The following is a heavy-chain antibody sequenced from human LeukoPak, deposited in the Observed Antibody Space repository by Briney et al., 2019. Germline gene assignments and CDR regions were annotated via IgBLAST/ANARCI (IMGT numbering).Heavy chain of an antibody. CDR3: AFRGLLLHRYFDY. V-gene: IGHV1-8*01. D-gene: IGHD3-22*01. J-gene: IGHJ4*02. CDR2: MNPSSGNT. Sequence: GASVKVSCKASGYTFTSYDINWVRQATGQGLEWMGWMNPSSGNTGYAQKFQGRVTMTRNTSISTAYMELSSLRSEDTAVYYCAFRGLLLHRYFDYWGQGTLVTVSS. CDR1: GYTFTSYD.